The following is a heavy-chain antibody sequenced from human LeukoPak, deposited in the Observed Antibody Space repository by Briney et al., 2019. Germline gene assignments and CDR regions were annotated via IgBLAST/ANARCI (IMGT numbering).Heavy chain of an antibody. V-gene: IGHV1-2*02. CDR1: GYTFTGYY. CDR3: ARARMGSAYDYLDY. D-gene: IGHD5-12*01. Sequence: ASVKVSCKASGYTFTGYYIHWVRQAPGQGLEWMGWINPNSGGTNFAQKFQGRFTMTRDTSTTTAYMELSSLRSDDTAVYYCARARMGSAYDYLDYWGQGTLVTVSS. CDR2: INPNSGGT. J-gene: IGHJ4*02.